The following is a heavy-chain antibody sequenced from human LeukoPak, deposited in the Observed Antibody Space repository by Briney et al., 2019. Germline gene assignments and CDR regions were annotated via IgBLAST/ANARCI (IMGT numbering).Heavy chain of an antibody. J-gene: IGHJ4*02. CDR2: IYHSGST. V-gene: IGHV4-38-2*02. Sequence: SETLSLTCTVSGYSISSGYYWGWIRQPPGKGLEWIGSIYHSGSTYYNPSLKSRVTISVDTSKNQFSLKLCSVTAADTAVYYCARDSRLWFGELFGYWGQGTLVTVSS. CDR1: GYSISSGYY. D-gene: IGHD3-10*01. CDR3: ARDSRLWFGELFGY.